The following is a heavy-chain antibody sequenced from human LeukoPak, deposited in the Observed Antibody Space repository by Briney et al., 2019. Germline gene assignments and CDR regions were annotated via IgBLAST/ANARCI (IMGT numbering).Heavy chain of an antibody. J-gene: IGHJ4*02. Sequence: SVKVSCKASGGTFSSYAISWVRQAPGQGLEWMGGIIPIFGTANYAQKFQGRVTITADKSTSTAYMELSSLRSEDTAVYYCARAKVYGGNSDSGDYWGQGTLVTVSS. CDR2: IIPIFGTA. V-gene: IGHV1-69*06. D-gene: IGHD4-23*01. CDR3: ARAKVYGGNSDSGDY. CDR1: GGTFSSYA.